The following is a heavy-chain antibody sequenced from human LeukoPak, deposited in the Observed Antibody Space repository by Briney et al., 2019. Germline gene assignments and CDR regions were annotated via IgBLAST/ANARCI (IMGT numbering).Heavy chain of an antibody. CDR2: IWYDGSNK. D-gene: IGHD5-12*01. Sequence: GGSLRLSCAASGLTFSSYGMHWVRQAPGKGLEWVAVIWYDGSNKYYADSVKGRFTISRDNSKNTLYLQMNSLRAEDTAVYYCAREVIVATGGYYGMDVWGKGTTVTVSS. CDR1: GLTFSSYG. J-gene: IGHJ6*04. CDR3: AREVIVATGGYYGMDV. V-gene: IGHV3-33*01.